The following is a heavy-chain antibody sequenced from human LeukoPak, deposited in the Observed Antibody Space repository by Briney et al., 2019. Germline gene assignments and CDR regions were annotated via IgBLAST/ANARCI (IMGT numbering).Heavy chain of an antibody. CDR1: GFTFSSYG. CDR2: ISGSGGSI. CDR3: AKSRDGYYAYFDY. Sequence: GGSLRLSCAASGFTFSSYGMSWVRQAPGKGLEWVSDISGSGGSIYYADSVKGRFTISRDNSKNTMYLQMNSLRAEDTAIYYCAKSRDGYYAYFDYWGQGALVTVSS. J-gene: IGHJ4*02. V-gene: IGHV3-23*01. D-gene: IGHD5-24*01.